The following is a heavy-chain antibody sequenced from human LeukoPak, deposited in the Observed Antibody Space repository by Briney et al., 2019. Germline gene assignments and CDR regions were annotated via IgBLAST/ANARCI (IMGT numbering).Heavy chain of an antibody. CDR3: ARRGSGNYYNVYYFDY. Sequence: ASVKVSCKASGGSISSSAINWVRQAPGQGLEWMGWINPNSGGTNYAQKFQDRVTMTRDASISTAYMELSSLRSDDTALYYCARRGSGNYYNVYYFDYWSQGTLVTVSS. V-gene: IGHV1-2*02. CDR1: GGSISSSA. D-gene: IGHD3-10*01. J-gene: IGHJ4*02. CDR2: INPNSGGT.